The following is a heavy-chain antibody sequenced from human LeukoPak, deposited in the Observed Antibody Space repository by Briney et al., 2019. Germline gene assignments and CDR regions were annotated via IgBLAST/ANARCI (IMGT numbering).Heavy chain of an antibody. V-gene: IGHV3-74*01. J-gene: IGHJ4*02. D-gene: IGHD3-10*01. CDR3: ASQFSGGGH. CDR2: ISSDGSST. Sequence: GGSLRLSCAASGFTFSSYWMHWVRQAPGKGLVWVSRISSDGSSTHYADSVKGRFTVSRDNAKNTLFLQMNSLRAEDTAVYYCASQFSGGGHWGQGTVVTVSS. CDR1: GFTFSSYW.